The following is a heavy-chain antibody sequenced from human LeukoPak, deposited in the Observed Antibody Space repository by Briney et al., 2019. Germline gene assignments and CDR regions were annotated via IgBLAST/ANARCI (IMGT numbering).Heavy chain of an antibody. CDR2: INHSGST. J-gene: IGHJ3*02. CDR3: ARVKGDSSAPDAFDI. V-gene: IGHV4-34*01. Sequence: SETLSLTCAVYGGSFSGYYWSWIRQPPGKGLEWIGEINHSGSTNYNPFLKSRVTISVDTSKNQFSLKLSSVTAADTAVYYCARVKGDSSAPDAFDIWGQGTMVTVSS. D-gene: IGHD3-22*01. CDR1: GGSFSGYY.